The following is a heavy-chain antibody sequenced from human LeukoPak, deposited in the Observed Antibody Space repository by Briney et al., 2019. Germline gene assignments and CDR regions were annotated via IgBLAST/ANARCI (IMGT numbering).Heavy chain of an antibody. CDR3: AKELLYSRYDFDY. V-gene: IGHV3-23*01. CDR1: GFTFSTYA. J-gene: IGHJ4*02. Sequence: GGSLRLSCAASGFTFSTYAMTWVRQAPGKGLEWVSTISGSGGSTFYADSVKGRFTISRDNSKNTLYLQMSSLRAEDTAIYYCAKELLYSRYDFDYWGQGTLVTVSS. D-gene: IGHD5-12*01. CDR2: ISGSGGST.